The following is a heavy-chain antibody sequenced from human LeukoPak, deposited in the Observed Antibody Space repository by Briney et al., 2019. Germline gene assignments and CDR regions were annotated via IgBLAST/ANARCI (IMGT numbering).Heavy chain of an antibody. J-gene: IGHJ3*02. V-gene: IGHV4-59*08. Sequence: KPSETLSLTCTVSGGSISGYFWSWIGQPPGKGLELIGYLYYSGSTNYNPSLKSRVTVSVDTSKDQFSLRLSSVTAADTAVYYCARLLAVAGGDAFDIWGQGKMVTVSS. CDR3: ARLLAVAGGDAFDI. D-gene: IGHD6-19*01. CDR2: LYYSGST. CDR1: GGSISGYF.